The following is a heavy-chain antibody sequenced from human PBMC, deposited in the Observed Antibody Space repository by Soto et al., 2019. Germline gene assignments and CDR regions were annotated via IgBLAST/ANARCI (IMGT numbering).Heavy chain of an antibody. CDR2: IDPSDSYT. CDR1: GYSFTSYW. CDR3: ARQPKGYSSGSFDY. D-gene: IGHD6-19*01. V-gene: IGHV5-10-1*01. Sequence: LGESLKISCKGSGYSFTSYWMSWVRQMPGKGLEWMGRIDPSDSYTNYSPSFQGHVTISADKSISTAYLQWSSLKASDTAMYYCARQPKGYSSGSFDYWGQGTLVTVSS. J-gene: IGHJ4*02.